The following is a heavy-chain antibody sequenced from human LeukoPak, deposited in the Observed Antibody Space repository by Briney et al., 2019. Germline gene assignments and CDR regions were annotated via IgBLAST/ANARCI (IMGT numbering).Heavy chain of an antibody. CDR2: INQDRSEE. D-gene: IGHD5-12*01. CDR1: GFTFSNYW. V-gene: IGHV3-7*01. J-gene: IGHJ4*02. Sequence: GGSLRLSCAASGFTFSNYWMTWVRQAPGKGLEWVAHINQDRSEEHYMDSVKARFTISRDNAKNSLSLQMNSLRAEDTAVYYCVRDGGVSGYDLLDYWGQGTLVTVSS. CDR3: VRDGGVSGYDLLDY.